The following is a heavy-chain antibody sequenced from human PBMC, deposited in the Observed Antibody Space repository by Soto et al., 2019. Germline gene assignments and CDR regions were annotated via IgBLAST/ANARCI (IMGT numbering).Heavy chain of an antibody. CDR2: ISYDGSNK. J-gene: IGHJ4*02. CDR1: GFTFSSYG. D-gene: IGHD4-17*01. V-gene: IGHV3-30*18. Sequence: QVQLVESGGGVVQPGRSLRLSCAASGFTFSSYGMHWVRQAPGKGLEWVAVISYDGSNKYYADSVKGRFTISRDNSKNTLYLQMNSLRAEDTAVCYCAKLPYGGNSIPSAYWGQGTLVTVSS. CDR3: AKLPYGGNSIPSAY.